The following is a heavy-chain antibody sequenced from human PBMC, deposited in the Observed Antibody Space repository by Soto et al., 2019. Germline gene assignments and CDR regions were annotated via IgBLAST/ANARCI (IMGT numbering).Heavy chain of an antibody. D-gene: IGHD3-10*01. CDR3: SRETLWFGESLKS. CDR2: INGDGSIT. J-gene: IGHJ4*02. Sequence: EVQLVESGGGTAQTGGSLRISCATSGFTFGSYWMDWVRQAPGKGLEWVSRINGDGSITTYAHSVKGRFTISRNSAGNTLYLQMNNLRADDTAVYYCSRETLWFGESLKSGGRGTLVTVSS. V-gene: IGHV3-74*01. CDR1: GFTFGSYW.